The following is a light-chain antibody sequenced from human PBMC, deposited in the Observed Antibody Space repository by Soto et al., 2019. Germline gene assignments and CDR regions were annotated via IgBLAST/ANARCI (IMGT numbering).Light chain of an antibody. CDR2: VAS. CDR1: QSVSSNN. Sequence: EIVLTQSPDTLSLSPGERATLSCRASQSVSSNNLDWYQHKPGQPPRLLIYVASRSATGIPDRFRGSGSGSEFTLTITRLEPEDCAVYYCQQHGSGPWTFGQGTKVEIK. V-gene: IGKV3-20*01. CDR3: QQHGSGPWT. J-gene: IGKJ1*01.